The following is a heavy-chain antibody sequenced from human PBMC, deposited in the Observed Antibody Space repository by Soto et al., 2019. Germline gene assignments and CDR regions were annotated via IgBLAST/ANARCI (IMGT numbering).Heavy chain of an antibody. Sequence: QVQLVESGGGVVQPGRSLRLSCAASGFTFSSYGMHWVRQAPGKGLEWVAVIWYDGSNKYYADSVKGRFTISRDNSKNTLYLQMNSLRAEDTAVYYCLLILTGYRGLYYGMDVWGQGTTVTVSS. CDR3: LLILTGYRGLYYGMDV. CDR1: GFTFSSYG. CDR2: IWYDGSNK. D-gene: IGHD3-9*01. V-gene: IGHV3-33*01. J-gene: IGHJ6*02.